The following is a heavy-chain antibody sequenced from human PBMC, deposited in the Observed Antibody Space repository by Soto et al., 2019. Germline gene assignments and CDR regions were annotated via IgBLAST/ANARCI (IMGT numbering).Heavy chain of an antibody. CDR2: IKQDGSEK. D-gene: IGHD3-3*01. Sequence: EVQLVESGGGLVQPGGSLRLSCAASGFTFSSYWMSWVRQAPGKGLEWVANIKQDGSEKYYVDSVKGRFTISRDNAKNSLYLQMNRLRDEHTAVYYFARDLVYYGFWSGYYTGMVPFAFDIWGQGTMVTVSS. V-gene: IGHV3-7*01. J-gene: IGHJ3*02. CDR3: ARDLVYYGFWSGYYTGMVPFAFDI. CDR1: GFTFSSYW.